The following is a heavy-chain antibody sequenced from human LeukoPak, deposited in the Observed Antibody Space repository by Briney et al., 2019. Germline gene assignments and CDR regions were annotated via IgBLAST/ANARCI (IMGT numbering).Heavy chain of an antibody. CDR1: GFTVSSNY. D-gene: IGHD3-10*01. J-gene: IGHJ5*02. CDR3: ARDLGHYGSGSYYKQP. Sequence: GGSLRLSCAASGFTVSSNYMSWVRQAPGKGLEWVSVIYSGGSTDYADSVKGRFTISRDNTKNSLYLQVNGLRADDTAMYYCARDLGHYGSGSYYKQPWGQGTLVTVSS. V-gene: IGHV3-53*01. CDR2: IYSGGST.